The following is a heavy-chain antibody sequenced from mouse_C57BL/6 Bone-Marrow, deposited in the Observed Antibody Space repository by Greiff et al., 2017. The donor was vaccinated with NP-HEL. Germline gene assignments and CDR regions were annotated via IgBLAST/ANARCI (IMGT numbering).Heavy chain of an antibody. D-gene: IGHD1-1*01. CDR2: IHPNSGST. V-gene: IGHV1-64*01. CDR3: ARDYYYGSSYDGFAY. J-gene: IGHJ3*01. CDR1: GYTFTSYW. Sequence: VQLQQPGAELVKPGASVKLSCKASGYTFTSYWMHWVKQRPGQGLEWIGMIHPNSGSTNYNEKFKSKATLTVDKSSSTAYMQLSSLTSEDSAVYYCARDYYYGSSYDGFAYWGQGTLVTVSA.